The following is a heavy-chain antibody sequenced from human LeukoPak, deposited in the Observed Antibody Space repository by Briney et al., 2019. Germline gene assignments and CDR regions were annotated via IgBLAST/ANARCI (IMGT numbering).Heavy chain of an antibody. J-gene: IGHJ5*02. V-gene: IGHV4-59*02. CDR3: VQVRLAGLFDP. D-gene: IGHD3-3*02. CDR1: GASVSVYY. CDR2: IHYSGST. Sequence: SETLSLTCTVSGASVSVYYRTWIRQPPGKRLEWLGYIHYSGSTNYNPSLNSRVTMSLDASKNQFSLKLSSVSAADTAVYYCVQVRLAGLFDPWGQGTLVTVSS.